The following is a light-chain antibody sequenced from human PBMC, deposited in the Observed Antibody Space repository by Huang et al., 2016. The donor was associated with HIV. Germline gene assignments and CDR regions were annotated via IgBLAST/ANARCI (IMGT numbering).Light chain of an antibody. CDR3: MQALQTPS. Sequence: DIVMTQSPLSLPVTPGEPASISCRSSQSLLHGTGYNYLDWYVQKAGQPTQLLIYLGSNLASGVPGRFSASGSGTDFTLKISRVEAEDVGVYYCMQALQTPSFGQGTRLEIK. CDR2: LGS. J-gene: IGKJ2*03. V-gene: IGKV2-28*01. CDR1: QSLLHGTGYNY.